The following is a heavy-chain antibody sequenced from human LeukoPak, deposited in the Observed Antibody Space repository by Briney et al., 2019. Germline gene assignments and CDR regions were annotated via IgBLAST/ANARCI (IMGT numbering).Heavy chain of an antibody. D-gene: IGHD6-19*01. CDR3: ARDQVAGTGWFDY. J-gene: IGHJ4*02. V-gene: IGHV1-69*04. Sequence: PVKVSCKASGGTFSSYAISWVRQAPGQGLEWMGRIIPIFGIANYAQKFQGRVTITADKSTSTAYMELSSLRSEDTAVYYCARDQVAGTGWFDYWGQGTLVTVSS. CDR2: IIPIFGIA. CDR1: GGTFSSYA.